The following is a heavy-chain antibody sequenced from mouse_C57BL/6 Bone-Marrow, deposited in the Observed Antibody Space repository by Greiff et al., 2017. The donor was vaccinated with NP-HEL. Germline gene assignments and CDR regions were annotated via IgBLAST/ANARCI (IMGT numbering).Heavy chain of an antibody. CDR3: AREITTVVDWYFDV. J-gene: IGHJ1*03. CDR2: INYDGSST. CDR1: GFTFSDYY. D-gene: IGHD1-1*01. V-gene: IGHV5-16*01. Sequence: EVQLQQSEGGLVQPGSSMKLSCTASGFTFSDYYMAWVRQVPEKGLEWVANINYDGSSTYYLDSLKSRFIISRDNAKNILYLQMSRLKSEDTATYYCAREITTVVDWYFDVWGTGTTVTVSS.